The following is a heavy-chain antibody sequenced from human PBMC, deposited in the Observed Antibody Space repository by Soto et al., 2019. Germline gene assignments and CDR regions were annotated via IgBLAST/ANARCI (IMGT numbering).Heavy chain of an antibody. CDR2: IYYSGST. D-gene: IGHD3-9*01. CDR3: ARSSGRYFDWLYDYYYYGMDV. V-gene: IGHV4-39*01. J-gene: IGHJ6*02. Sequence: PSETLSLTCTVSGGSISSSSYYWGWIRQPPGKGLEWIGSIYYSGSTYYNPSLKSRVTISVDTSKNQFSLKLSSVTAADTAVYYCARSSGRYFDWLYDYYYYGMDVWGQGTTVTVSS. CDR1: GGSISSSSYY.